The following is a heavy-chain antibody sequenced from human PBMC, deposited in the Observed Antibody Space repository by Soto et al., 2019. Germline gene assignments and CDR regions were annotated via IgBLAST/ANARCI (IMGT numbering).Heavy chain of an antibody. CDR3: ARDASTVRDRGGMAV. D-gene: IGHD4-4*01. J-gene: IGHJ6*02. CDR1: GGTFSSYD. CDR2: IIPIFGTA. V-gene: IGHV1-69*01. Sequence: QVQLVQSRAEVKKPGSSVKVSCKASGGTFSSYDISWVRQAPGQGLEWMGGIIPIFGTANYAQKFQGRVTITADESTSTAYIELSSLISEDTAVYYCARDASTVRDRGGMAVWGQGTTVTVSS.